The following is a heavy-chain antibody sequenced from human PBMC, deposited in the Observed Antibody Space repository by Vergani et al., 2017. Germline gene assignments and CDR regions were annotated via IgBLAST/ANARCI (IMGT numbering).Heavy chain of an antibody. Sequence: QVQLVQSGAEVKKPGSSVKVSCKASGGTFSSYAISWVRQAPGQGLEWMGRIIPIFGTANYAQKFQGRVTITADESTSTAYMELSSLRSEDTTVYYCAGDEFTASTIYVHYYYYGMDVWGQGTTVTVSS. J-gene: IGHJ6*02. CDR3: AGDEFTASTIYVHYYYYGMDV. CDR2: IIPIFGTA. CDR1: GGTFSSYA. D-gene: IGHD2-2*01. V-gene: IGHV1-69*18.